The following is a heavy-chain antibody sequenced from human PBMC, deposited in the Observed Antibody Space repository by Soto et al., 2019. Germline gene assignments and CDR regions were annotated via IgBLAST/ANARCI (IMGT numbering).Heavy chain of an antibody. CDR2: IFPGDSDT. CDR1: GYTFTSQW. V-gene: IGHV5-51*01. J-gene: IGHJ4*02. Sequence: PGESLKISCKASGYTFTSQWIGWVRQKPGKGLEWMGLIFPGDSDTRYSPSFQGQVTISADKSISTAFLQWGSLKASDTAMYYCARLVDGYPGYWGQGTLVTVSS. D-gene: IGHD5-12*01. CDR3: ARLVDGYPGY.